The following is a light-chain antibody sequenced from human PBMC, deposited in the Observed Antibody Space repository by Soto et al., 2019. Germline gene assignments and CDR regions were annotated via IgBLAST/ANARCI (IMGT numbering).Light chain of an antibody. V-gene: IGKV3-11*01. CDR3: QQRSNCHRT. CDR1: QSVSSY. J-gene: IGKJ2*02. Sequence: EIVLTQSPATLSLSPGERATLSCRASQSVSSYLAWYQQKAGQAPRLLIYDASNRATGIPARFSGSGSGTDFTLTISSLEPEDFAAYYCQQRSNCHRTLGQGTKLEIK. CDR2: DAS.